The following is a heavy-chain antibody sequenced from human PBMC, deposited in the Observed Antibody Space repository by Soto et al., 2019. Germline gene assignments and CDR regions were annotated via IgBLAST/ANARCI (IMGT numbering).Heavy chain of an antibody. CDR2: MSYDGSNK. J-gene: IGHJ4*02. Sequence: QVQLVESGGGVVQPGRSLRLSCAASGFTFSSYAMHWVRQAPGKGLEWVAVMSYDGSNKYYADSVKGRFTISRDNSKNTRYLKRNSLRAEDTAVYYCARFKGCSGGSCYPYFDYWGQGPLVPVSS. V-gene: IGHV3-30-3*01. CDR3: ARFKGCSGGSCYPYFDY. D-gene: IGHD2-15*01. CDR1: GFTFSSYA.